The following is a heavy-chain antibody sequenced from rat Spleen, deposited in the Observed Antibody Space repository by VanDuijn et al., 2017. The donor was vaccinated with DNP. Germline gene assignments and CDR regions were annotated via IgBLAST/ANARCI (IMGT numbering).Heavy chain of an antibody. J-gene: IGHJ3*01. D-gene: IGHD1-12*02. CDR2: ISTRGGNT. Sequence: EVQLVESGGGLVQPGRSLKLSCAASGFTLSNYYMAWVRQAPTKGLEWVAYISTRGGNTYYRDSVKGRFTISRDNAKSTLYLQMDSLRSEDTATYYCTVDRDGSYGVAYWGQGTLVTVSS. CDR3: TVDRDGSYGVAY. CDR1: GFTLSNYY. V-gene: IGHV5-27*01.